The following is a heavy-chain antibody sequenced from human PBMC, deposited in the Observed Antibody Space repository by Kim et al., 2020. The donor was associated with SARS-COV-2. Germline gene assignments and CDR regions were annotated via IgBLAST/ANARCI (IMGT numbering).Heavy chain of an antibody. Sequence: GESLKISCKGSGYSFTSYWIGWVRQMPGKGLEWMGIIYPGDSDTRYSPSFQGQVTISADKSISTAYLQWSSLKASDTAMYYCARHDIVVVQGAYYYYGMDVWGQGTTVTVSS. D-gene: IGHD2-2*01. CDR2: IYPGDSDT. J-gene: IGHJ6*02. CDR3: ARHDIVVVQGAYYYYGMDV. V-gene: IGHV5-51*01. CDR1: GYSFTSYW.